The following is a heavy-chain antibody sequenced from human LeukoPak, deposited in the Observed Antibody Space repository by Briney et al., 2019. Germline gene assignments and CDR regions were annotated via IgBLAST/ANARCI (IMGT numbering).Heavy chain of an antibody. J-gene: IGHJ3*02. CDR3: IASSGSDAFDI. D-gene: IGHD3-22*01. CDR2: IISKTAGETT. V-gene: IGHV3-15*01. CDR1: RFTFSSYG. Sequence: SGGSLRLSCAASRFTFSSYGMHWVRQAPGKGLEWVGRIISKTAGETTHYAAPVKGRFTVSRNDSKNTLYLQMSSLKTEDTALYYCIASSGSDAFDIWGQGTLVTVSS.